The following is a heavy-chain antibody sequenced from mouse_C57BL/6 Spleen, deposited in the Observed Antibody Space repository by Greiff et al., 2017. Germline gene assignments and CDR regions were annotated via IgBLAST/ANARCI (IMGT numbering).Heavy chain of an antibody. Sequence: VQLQQSGPELVKPGASVKISCKASGYTFTSYWMHWVKQRPGQGLEWIGMIHPNSGSTNYNEKFKSKATLTVDKSSSTAYMQLSSLTSEDSAVYYCARDFFYYFDYWGQGTTLTVSS. CDR2: IHPNSGST. V-gene: IGHV1-64*01. CDR1: GYTFTSYW. CDR3: ARDFFYYFDY. J-gene: IGHJ2*01.